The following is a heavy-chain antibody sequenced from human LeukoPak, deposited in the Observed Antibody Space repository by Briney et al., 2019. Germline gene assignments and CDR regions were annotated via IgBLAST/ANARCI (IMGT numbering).Heavy chain of an antibody. CDR3: ARDRYCSSTSCYLVD. V-gene: IGHV1-69*06. CDR1: GGTFSSYA. J-gene: IGHJ4*02. D-gene: IGHD2-2*01. CDR2: IIPIFGTA. Sequence: SVKVSCKASGGTFSSYAISWVRQAPGQGLEWMGGIIPIFGTANYAQKFEGRVTITADKSTSTAYMELSSLRSEDTAVYYCARDRYCSSTSCYLVDWGQGTLVTVSS.